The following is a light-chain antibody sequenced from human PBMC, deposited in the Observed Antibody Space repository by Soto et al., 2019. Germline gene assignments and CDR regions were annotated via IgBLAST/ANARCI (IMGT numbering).Light chain of an antibody. Sequence: ELVFTQSTATLSLSPGERSTLSRRASPSVTNFLAWYQQKPGQAPLLLIYGASNRATGIPARFSGSGSGTEFTLTISSLQSEDFAVYYCQQYNNWPPITVGQGTRLEIK. CDR3: QQYNNWPPIT. CDR1: PSVTNF. J-gene: IGKJ5*01. CDR2: GAS. V-gene: IGKV3-15*01.